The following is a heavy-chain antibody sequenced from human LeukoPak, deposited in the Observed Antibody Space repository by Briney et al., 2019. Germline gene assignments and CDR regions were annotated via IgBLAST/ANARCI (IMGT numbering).Heavy chain of an antibody. CDR3: ARQPANTAAFDI. J-gene: IGHJ3*02. D-gene: IGHD5-18*01. CDR2: VRDNGEN. V-gene: IGHV4-59*08. Sequence: PSETLSLTCTVSGGSINTYYWSWIGQRPGKGLEWIAYVRDNGENNYNPSLKSRVAISVDTADDQISLRLNFVTAADTAIYYCARQPANTAAFDIWGLGTMVAVSS. CDR1: GGSINTYY.